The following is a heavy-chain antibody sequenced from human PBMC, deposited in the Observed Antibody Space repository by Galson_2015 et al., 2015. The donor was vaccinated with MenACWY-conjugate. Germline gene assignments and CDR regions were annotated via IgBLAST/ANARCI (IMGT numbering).Heavy chain of an antibody. CDR3: ARDPPHYYDNNYDMDV. D-gene: IGHD3-22*01. Sequence: SLRLSCAASGFTFSNYWMTWVHQAPGKGLEWVANINQDGSVKNYVDSVKGRFTIPRDNAENSLRLQMDSLEAEDTAVYYCARDPPHYYDNNYDMDVWGQGTTVTVSS. CDR1: GFTFSNYW. CDR2: INQDGSVK. J-gene: IGHJ6*02. V-gene: IGHV3-7*03.